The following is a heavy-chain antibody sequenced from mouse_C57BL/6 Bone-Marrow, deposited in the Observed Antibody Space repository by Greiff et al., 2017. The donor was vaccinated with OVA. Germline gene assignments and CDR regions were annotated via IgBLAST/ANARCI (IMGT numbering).Heavy chain of an antibody. V-gene: IGHV5-17*01. Sequence: EVMLVESGGGLVKPGGSLKLSCAASGFTFSDYGMHWVRQAPEKGLEWVAYISSGSSTIYYADTVKGRFTISRDNAKNTLFLQMTSLRSEDTAMYYCATYYYGSSPRYFDVWGTGTTVTVSS. CDR3: ATYYYGSSPRYFDV. J-gene: IGHJ1*03. D-gene: IGHD1-1*01. CDR2: ISSGSSTI. CDR1: GFTFSDYG.